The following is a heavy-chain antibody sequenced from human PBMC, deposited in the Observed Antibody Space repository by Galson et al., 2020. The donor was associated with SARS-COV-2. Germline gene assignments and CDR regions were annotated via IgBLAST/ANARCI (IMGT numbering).Heavy chain of an antibody. Sequence: ASVKVSCKASGYTFTGYYMHWVRQAPGQGLEWMGWINPNSGGTNYAQKFQGRVTMTRDTSISTAYMELSRLRSDDTAVYYCARDRSLQGGTYGMDVWGQGTTVTVSS. V-gene: IGHV1-2*02. J-gene: IGHJ6*02. CDR1: GYTFTGYY. D-gene: IGHD4-4*01. CDR2: INPNSGGT. CDR3: ARDRSLQGGTYGMDV.